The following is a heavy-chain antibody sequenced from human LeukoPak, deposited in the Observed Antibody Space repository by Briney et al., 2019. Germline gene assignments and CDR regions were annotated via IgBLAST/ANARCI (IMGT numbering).Heavy chain of an antibody. CDR3: ARDGSGLGY. D-gene: IGHD3-10*01. CDR1: GYTFTGYY. V-gene: IGHV1-2*06. J-gene: IGHJ4*02. Sequence: GASVKVSCKASGYTFTGYYIHWLRQAPGQGLEWMGRINSNSGGTNYAQKFQGRVTMTRDTSISTAYMELSRLTSDDTAMYYGARDGSGLGYWGQGTLVTVSS. CDR2: INSNSGGT.